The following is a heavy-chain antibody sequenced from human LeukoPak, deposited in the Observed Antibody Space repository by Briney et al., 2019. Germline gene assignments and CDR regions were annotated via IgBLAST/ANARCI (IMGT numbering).Heavy chain of an antibody. Sequence: ASVKVSCKASGGTFSSYAISWVRQAPGQGLEWMGGIIPIFGTANYAQKFQGRVTITADESTSTAYMELSSLRSEDTAVYYCARDIGVVVPAAIRVWFDPWGQGTLVTVSS. D-gene: IGHD2-2*01. CDR1: GGTFSSYA. CDR3: ARDIGVVVPAAIRVWFDP. J-gene: IGHJ5*02. V-gene: IGHV1-69*13. CDR2: IIPIFGTA.